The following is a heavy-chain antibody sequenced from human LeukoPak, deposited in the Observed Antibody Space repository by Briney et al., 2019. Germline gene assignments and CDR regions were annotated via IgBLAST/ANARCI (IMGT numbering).Heavy chain of an antibody. J-gene: IGHJ4*02. CDR3: VFDY. V-gene: IGHV3-66*02. Sequence: GSLRLSCAASGFPFSSYSMKWVRQAPGKGLEWVSVIYSVGTTYYADSVKGRFTISRDNSKNTVYLQMNSLRAEDTAVYYCVFDYWGQGTLVTVSS. CDR2: IYSVGTT. CDR1: GFPFSSYS.